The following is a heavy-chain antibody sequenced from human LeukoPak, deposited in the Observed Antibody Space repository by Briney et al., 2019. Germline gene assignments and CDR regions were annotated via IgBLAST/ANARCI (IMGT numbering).Heavy chain of an antibody. CDR2: ISDSGGST. V-gene: IGHV3-23*01. J-gene: IGHJ4*02. Sequence: GGSLRLSCAASGFTFSSYAMNWVRQAPGKGLEWVSVISDSGGSTYYADSVKGRFTISRDNSKNTLYLQMNSLRAEDTAVYYCAKNRPPWYNSGWYLDYFDYWGQGTLVTVSP. CDR3: AKNRPPWYNSGWYLDYFDY. CDR1: GFTFSSYA. D-gene: IGHD6-19*01.